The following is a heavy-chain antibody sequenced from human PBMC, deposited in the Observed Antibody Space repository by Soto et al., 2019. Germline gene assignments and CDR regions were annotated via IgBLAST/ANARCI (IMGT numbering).Heavy chain of an antibody. CDR3: VRDRYSSSGWFEP. V-gene: IGHV6-1*01. D-gene: IGHD6-6*01. J-gene: IGHJ5*02. CDR2: TYYRSRCFG. CDR1: GDSVSSYSAA. Sequence: SQTLSLTCAISGDSVSSYSAACNWIRQSPSGGLEWLGRTYYRSRCFGDYAESVKSRIIINPDTSKDQFSLQLKSVTPEDTAVYYCVRDRYSSSGWFEPWGQGTTVTVSS.